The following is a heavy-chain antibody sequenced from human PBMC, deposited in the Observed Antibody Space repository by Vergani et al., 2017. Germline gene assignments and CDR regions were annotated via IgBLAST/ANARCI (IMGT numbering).Heavy chain of an antibody. Sequence: QVQLVQSGAEVKKPGASVKVSCKASGYTFTGYYMHWVRQAPGQGLEWMGWINPNSGGTNYAQKFQGRVTMTRDTSISTAYMALSRLRSDDTAVYYCARGGVRTVTTYYFDYWGQGTLVTVSS. CDR2: INPNSGGT. V-gene: IGHV1-2*02. J-gene: IGHJ4*02. D-gene: IGHD4-17*01. CDR3: ARGGVRTVTTYYFDY. CDR1: GYTFTGYY.